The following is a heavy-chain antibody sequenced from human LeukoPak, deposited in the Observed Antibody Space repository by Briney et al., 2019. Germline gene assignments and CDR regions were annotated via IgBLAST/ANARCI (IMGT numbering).Heavy chain of an antibody. V-gene: IGHV3-23*01. CDR1: GFTFSSHA. D-gene: IGHD3-9*01. J-gene: IGHJ4*02. Sequence: GGSLRLSCGPSGFTFSSHALNWVRQAPGKGLEWVSSLSGSGYNTYYADSVKGRFTISRDNSKNTVYLQMNSLRAEDTAVYYCAKDAYDILTGYYTPFDYWGQATLVTVSS. CDR3: AKDAYDILTGYYTPFDY. CDR2: LSGSGYNT.